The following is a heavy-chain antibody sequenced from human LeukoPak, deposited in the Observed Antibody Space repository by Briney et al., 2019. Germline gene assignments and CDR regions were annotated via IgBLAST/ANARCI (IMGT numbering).Heavy chain of an antibody. D-gene: IGHD5-18*01. Sequence: SETLSLTCTVSGGSISSYYWSWIRQPPGKGLEWIGYIYYSGSTNYNPSLKSRVTISVDTSKNQFSLKLSSVTAADTAVCYCAGYSYGHDIDYWGQGTLVAVSS. CDR1: GGSISSYY. CDR2: IYYSGST. CDR3: AGYSYGHDIDY. V-gene: IGHV4-59*01. J-gene: IGHJ4*02.